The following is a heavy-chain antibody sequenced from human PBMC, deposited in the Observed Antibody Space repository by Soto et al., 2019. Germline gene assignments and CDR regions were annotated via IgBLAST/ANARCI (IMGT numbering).Heavy chain of an antibody. Sequence: QVQLVQSGAEVKKPGSSVKVSCQAAGGTFNTYSINWVRQAPGQGLEWMGRIIPIVGIAKYAQKFQGRVAITADKSTSTAYMMEVTSRRPEDTAMEYCAREMVVGATGAFDIWGQGTMVTVSS. V-gene: IGHV1-69*08. CDR1: GGTFNTYS. D-gene: IGHD2-15*01. J-gene: IGHJ3*02. CDR3: AREMVVGATGAFDI. CDR2: IIPIVGIA.